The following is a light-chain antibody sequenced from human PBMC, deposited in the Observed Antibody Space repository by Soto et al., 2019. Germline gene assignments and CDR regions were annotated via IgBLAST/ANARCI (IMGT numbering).Light chain of an antibody. CDR1: QSISSY. J-gene: IGKJ1*01. CDR2: AAS. Sequence: DIQMTQSPSSLSASVGDRVTITCRASQSISSYLNWYQQKPGKAPKLLIYAASSLQSGVPSRFNGSGSGTDFTLTISSLQPEDFATYYCQQSYSTPRTFGQVTIVDIK. V-gene: IGKV1-39*01. CDR3: QQSYSTPRT.